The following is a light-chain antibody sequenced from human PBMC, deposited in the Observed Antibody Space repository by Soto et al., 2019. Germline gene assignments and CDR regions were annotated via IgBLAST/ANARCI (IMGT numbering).Light chain of an antibody. CDR1: QSVSSSY. V-gene: IGKV3-20*01. CDR3: QQYGSSPPIT. J-gene: IGKJ5*01. CDR2: GAS. Sequence: EIVLTQSPGTLSLSPGERATLSCRASQSVSSSYLAWYQQKPGQAPTLLIYGASSRATGIPDRFSGSGSGTDFTLTISSLEPEDFAVYYCQQYGSSPPITFGQGTRLEIK.